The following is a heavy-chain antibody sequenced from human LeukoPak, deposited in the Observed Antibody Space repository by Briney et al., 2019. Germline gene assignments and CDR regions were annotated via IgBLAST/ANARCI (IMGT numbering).Heavy chain of an antibody. CDR1: GFTFSSYS. Sequence: GGSLRLSCAASGFTFSSYSMNWVRQAPGKGLEWVSSISSSSSYIYYADSVKGRFTISRDNAKNSLYLQMNSLRAEDTAVYYCARDFYGSGSCDYWGQGTLVTVSS. CDR2: ISSSSSYI. V-gene: IGHV3-21*01. J-gene: IGHJ4*02. CDR3: ARDFYGSGSCDY. D-gene: IGHD3-10*01.